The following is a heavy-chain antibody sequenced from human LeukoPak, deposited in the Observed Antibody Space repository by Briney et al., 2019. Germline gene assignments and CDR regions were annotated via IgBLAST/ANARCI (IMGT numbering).Heavy chain of an antibody. CDR1: GGSISSGGYS. D-gene: IGHD3-3*01. V-gene: IGHV4-30-2*01. CDR2: IYHSGST. CDR3: ARGLRIFGAREVGY. Sequence: SETLSLTCAVSGGSISSGGYSWSWIRQPPGKGLEWIGYIYHSGSTYYNPSLKSRVTISVDRSKNQFSLRLSSVTAADTAVYYCARGLRIFGAREVGYWGQGTLVTVSS. J-gene: IGHJ4*02.